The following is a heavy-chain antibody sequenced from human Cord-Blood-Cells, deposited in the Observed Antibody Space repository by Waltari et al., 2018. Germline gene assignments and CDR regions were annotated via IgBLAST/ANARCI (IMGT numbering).Heavy chain of an antibody. CDR3: ARARDGYNYNYFDY. J-gene: IGHJ4*02. V-gene: IGHV1-69*01. D-gene: IGHD5-12*01. Sequence: QVQLVQSGAEVKKPGYSVKVFCKASGGTFRSYANSWVRQAPGQGLEWMGGIIPIFGTANYAQKFQGRVTITADESTSTAYMELSSLRSEDTAVYYCARARDGYNYNYFDYWGQGTLVTVSS. CDR2: IIPIFGTA. CDR1: GGTFRSYA.